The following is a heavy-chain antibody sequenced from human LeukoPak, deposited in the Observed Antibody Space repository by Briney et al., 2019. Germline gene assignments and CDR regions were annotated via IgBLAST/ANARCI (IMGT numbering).Heavy chain of an antibody. Sequence: SETLSLTCTVSGGSISSSSYYWGWIRQPPGKGLEWTGSIYYSGSTYYNPSLKSRVTISVDTSKNQFSLKLSSVTAADTAVYYCARLGYCSGGSCYSTPFDPWGQGTLVTVSS. CDR3: ARLGYCSGGSCYSTPFDP. J-gene: IGHJ5*02. CDR1: GGSISSSSYY. V-gene: IGHV4-39*01. D-gene: IGHD2-15*01. CDR2: IYYSGST.